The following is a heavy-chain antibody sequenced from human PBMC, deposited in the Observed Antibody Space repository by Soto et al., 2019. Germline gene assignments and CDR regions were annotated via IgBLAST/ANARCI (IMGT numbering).Heavy chain of an antibody. D-gene: IGHD1-26*01. CDR2: IKQDGSEN. J-gene: IGHJ4*02. CDR1: GFTFSSYW. CDR3: ARARTPSGSFPDY. V-gene: IGHV3-7*01. Sequence: PGGSLRLSYAASGFTFSSYWMSWVRQAPGKGLEWVANIKQDGSENFYVDSVRGRFTISRDNAKNSLYLQMNSLRAEDTAVYYCARARTPSGSFPDYWGQGTLVTVSS.